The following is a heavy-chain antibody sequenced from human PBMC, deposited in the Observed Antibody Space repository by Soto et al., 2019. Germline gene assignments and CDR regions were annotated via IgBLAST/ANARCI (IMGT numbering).Heavy chain of an antibody. V-gene: IGHV4-59*01. CDR2: TSYSGRT. CDR1: GGSISSYY. J-gene: IGHJ6*02. CDR3: ARGNYGDTAGGLDV. D-gene: IGHD4-17*01. Sequence: QVQLQESGPGLVKPSETLSLTCRVSGGSISSYYWSWVRQPPGKGLECIGYTSYSGRTNYSPSLKSRVTISVDTYKKHFSLNLRSVTAADTAVYYCARGNYGDTAGGLDVWGQGTTVTVSS.